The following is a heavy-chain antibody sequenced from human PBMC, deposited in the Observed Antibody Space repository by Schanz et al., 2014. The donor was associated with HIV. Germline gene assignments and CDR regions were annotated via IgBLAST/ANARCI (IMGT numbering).Heavy chain of an antibody. CDR2: MNPGSGNT. J-gene: IGHJ6*02. CDR1: GYTFTSYD. V-gene: IGHV1-8*01. D-gene: IGHD3-22*01. Sequence: QVQLVQSGAEVKKPGASVKVSCKASGYTFTSYDINWVRQATGQGLEWMGWMNPGSGNTGYAWKFQGRVTMTRDTSIRTAYMELSSLRSEDTAMYYCARERYYSSGYFDLHYYYGIDVWGQGTTVTVSS. CDR3: ARERYYSSGYFDLHYYYGIDV.